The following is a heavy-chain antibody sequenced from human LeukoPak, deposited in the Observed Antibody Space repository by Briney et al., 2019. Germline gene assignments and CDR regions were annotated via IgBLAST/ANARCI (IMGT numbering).Heavy chain of an antibody. V-gene: IGHV3-7*01. D-gene: IGHD3-16*01. J-gene: IGHJ4*02. Sequence: GGSLRLSCAASGFIFSSYWLRWVRQAPGKGLEWVANIKQDGSEKYYVDSVKGRFTISRDNAKNSLYLQMNSLRAEDTAVYYCARDKVPPLGYWGQGTLVTVSS. CDR3: ARDKVPPLGY. CDR1: GFIFSSYW. CDR2: IKQDGSEK.